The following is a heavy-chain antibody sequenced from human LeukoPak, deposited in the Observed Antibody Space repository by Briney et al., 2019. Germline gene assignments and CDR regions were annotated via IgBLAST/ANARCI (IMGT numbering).Heavy chain of an antibody. J-gene: IGHJ6*03. Sequence: RAGGSLRLSCAASGFTFDDYGMSRVRQAPGKGLEWVSGINWNGGSTGYADSVKGRFTISRDNAKNSLYLQMNSLRAEDTALYYCAREAPNHYYYYMDVWGKGTTVTVSS. V-gene: IGHV3-20*04. CDR3: AREAPNHYYYYMDV. CDR1: GFTFDDYG. CDR2: INWNGGST.